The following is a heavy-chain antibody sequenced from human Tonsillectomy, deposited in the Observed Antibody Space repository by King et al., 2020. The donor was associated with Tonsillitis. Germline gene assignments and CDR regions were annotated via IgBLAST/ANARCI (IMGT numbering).Heavy chain of an antibody. D-gene: IGHD2-2*01. CDR3: ASYHCSGTTCYWGY. CDR1: GGSISSGGYY. V-gene: IGHV4-31*03. J-gene: IGHJ4*02. CDR2: IYYSGGT. Sequence: VQLQESGPGLVKPSQTLSLTCSVSGGSISSGGYYWSWIRQHPGKGLEWIGYIYYSGGTYYNPSLKSRVTMSVETSKNQFSLSLTSVTAADTAVYFCASYHCSGTTCYWGYWGQGTLVTVSS.